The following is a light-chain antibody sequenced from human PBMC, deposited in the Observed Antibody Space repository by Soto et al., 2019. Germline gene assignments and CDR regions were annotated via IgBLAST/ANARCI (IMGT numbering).Light chain of an antibody. CDR1: SGDVGGDDD. J-gene: IGLJ1*01. CDR3: SSYTSSRTYV. CDR2: DVT. V-gene: IGLV2-14*01. Sequence: QSVLTQPASVSGSPGQAVTIPCTGTSGDVGGDDDFSWYQHHPGKAPKLVIYDVTYRPPGVSDRFSGSKSANTASLTISGLQAEDEADYYCSSYTSSRTYVFGPGTKVTVL.